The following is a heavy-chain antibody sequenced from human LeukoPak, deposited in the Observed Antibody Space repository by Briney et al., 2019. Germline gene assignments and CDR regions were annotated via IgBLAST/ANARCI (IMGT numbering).Heavy chain of an antibody. J-gene: IGHJ3*02. CDR1: GSTFSNCA. CDR3: ARDPKRGFSYGWGAFDI. V-gene: IGHV3-30-3*01. Sequence: QPGTSLRLSSAASGSTFSNCALHCGHQAPGKGLEGAAIISYDGNNKYYADSVKGRFIISRDNSKNPLYLQMNSLRVEATAVYFCARDPKRGFSYGWGAFDIWGQGTMVSVSS. CDR2: ISYDGNNK. D-gene: IGHD5-18*01.